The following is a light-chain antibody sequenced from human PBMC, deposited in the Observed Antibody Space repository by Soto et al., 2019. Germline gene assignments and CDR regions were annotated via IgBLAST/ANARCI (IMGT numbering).Light chain of an antibody. Sequence: SALTQPASVSGSPGQSIAISFTGTSSDVGGYNYFSWYQQLPGKAPQLLISEVSNRPSRVSHRFSGSKSGNQASLTISGLQAEDEADYYCCSYRTGGPFVFGTGTKVTVL. CDR1: SSDVGGYNY. V-gene: IGLV2-14*01. CDR3: CSYRTGGPFV. CDR2: EVS. J-gene: IGLJ1*01.